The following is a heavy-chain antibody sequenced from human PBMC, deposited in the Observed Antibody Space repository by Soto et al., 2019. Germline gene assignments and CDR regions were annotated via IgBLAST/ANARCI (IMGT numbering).Heavy chain of an antibody. CDR3: ARGYCSGGSCYSRPRWIDP. J-gene: IGHJ5*02. D-gene: IGHD2-15*01. Sequence: ASVKVSCKASGYTFTGYYMHWVRQAPGQGLEWMGWINPNSGGTNYAQKFQGWVTMTRDTSISTAYMELSRLRSDDTAVYYCARGYCSGGSCYSRPRWIDPWGQGTLVTVSS. V-gene: IGHV1-2*04. CDR1: GYTFTGYY. CDR2: INPNSGGT.